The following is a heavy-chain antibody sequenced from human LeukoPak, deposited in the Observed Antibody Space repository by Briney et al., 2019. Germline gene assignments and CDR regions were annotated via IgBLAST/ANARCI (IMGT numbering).Heavy chain of an antibody. CDR1: GFTFSSYA. CDR3: AKAQLELPTEGVDY. CDR2: ISYDGSNK. V-gene: IGHV3-30*04. J-gene: IGHJ4*02. D-gene: IGHD1-7*01. Sequence: GGSLRLSCSASGFTFSSYAMHWVRQAPGKGLEWVAVISYDGSNKYYADSVKGRFTISRDNSKNTLYLQMNSLRAEDTAVYYCAKAQLELPTEGVDYWGQGTLVTVSS.